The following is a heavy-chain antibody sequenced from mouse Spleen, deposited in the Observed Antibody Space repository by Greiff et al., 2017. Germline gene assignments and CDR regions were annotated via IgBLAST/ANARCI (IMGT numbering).Heavy chain of an antibody. CDR1: GYTFTSYG. J-gene: IGHJ2*01. D-gene: IGHD1-1*01. Sequence: VQGVESGAELARPGASVKLSCKASGYTFTSYGISWVKQRTGQGLEWIGEIYPRSGNTYYNEKFKGKATLTADKSSSTAYMELRSLTSEDSAVYFCARVGFTNDYWGQGTTLTVSS. V-gene: IGHV1-81*01. CDR2: IYPRSGNT. CDR3: ARVGFTNDY.